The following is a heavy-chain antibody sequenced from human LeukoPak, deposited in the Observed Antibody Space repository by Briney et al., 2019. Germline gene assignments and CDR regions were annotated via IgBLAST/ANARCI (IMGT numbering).Heavy chain of an antibody. Sequence: SQTLSLTCTVSGGSISSGGYYCSWIRQHPGKGLEWIGYIYYSGSTYYNPSLKSRVTISVDTSKNQFSLKLSSVTAADTAVYYCARIWFGDYYYYYGMDVWGQGTTVTVSS. J-gene: IGHJ6*02. D-gene: IGHD3-10*01. V-gene: IGHV4-31*03. CDR2: IYYSGST. CDR3: ARIWFGDYYYYYGMDV. CDR1: GGSISSGGYY.